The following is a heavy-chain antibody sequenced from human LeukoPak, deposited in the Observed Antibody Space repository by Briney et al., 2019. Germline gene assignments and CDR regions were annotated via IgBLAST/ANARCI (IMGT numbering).Heavy chain of an antibody. CDR2: ISYDGSNK. CDR1: GFTFSSYA. V-gene: IGHV3-30-3*01. J-gene: IGHJ6*02. D-gene: IGHD4-17*01. CDR3: ARAGPVTKSYYYGMDV. Sequence: PGGSLRLSCAASGFTFSSYAMHWVRQAPGKGLEWVAVISYDGSNKYYADSVKGRFTISRDNSKNTLYLQMNSLRAEDTAVYYCARAGPVTKSYYYGMDVWGQGTTVTVSS.